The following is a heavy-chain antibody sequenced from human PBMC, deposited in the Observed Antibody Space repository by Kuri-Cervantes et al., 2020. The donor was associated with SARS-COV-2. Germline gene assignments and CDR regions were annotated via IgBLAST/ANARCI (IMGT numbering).Heavy chain of an antibody. Sequence: SETLSLTCAVYGGSFSDYYWSWIRQPPGKGLEWIGEINHSGSTNYNPSLKSRITISVNTSKNQFSLRLSSVTAADTAVYYCARTYYYDSSGYPRYSDAFDIWGQGTMVTVSS. D-gene: IGHD3-22*01. J-gene: IGHJ3*02. CDR3: ARTYYYDSSGYPRYSDAFDI. V-gene: IGHV4-34*01. CDR1: GGSFSDYY. CDR2: INHSGST.